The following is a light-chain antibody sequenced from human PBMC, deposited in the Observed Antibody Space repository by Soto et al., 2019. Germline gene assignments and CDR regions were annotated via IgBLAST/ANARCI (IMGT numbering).Light chain of an antibody. J-gene: IGKJ2*01. CDR1: QTISTY. Sequence: DIQMTQSPSSLSASVGDRVTITCRASQTISTYLNWYQQKPGKAPRLLIYDASSSPSGLPSRFSCRGSVTHFTLTIASLHPEDLSTYCSQQSDSTPYTFGQGTMVDI. V-gene: IGKV1-39*01. CDR2: DAS. CDR3: QQSDSTPYT.